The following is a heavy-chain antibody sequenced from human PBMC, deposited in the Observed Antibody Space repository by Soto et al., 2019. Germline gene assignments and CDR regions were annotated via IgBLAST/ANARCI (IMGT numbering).Heavy chain of an antibody. CDR3: ARDQWVVGERSGSYYFDY. Sequence: GGSLRLSCAASGFTFSSYSMNWVRQAPGKGLEWVSSISSSSSYIYYADSVKGRFTISRDNAKNALYLQMNSLRAEDPAVYYCARDQWVVGERSGSYYFDYWGQGTLVTVSS. CDR2: ISSSSSYI. J-gene: IGHJ4*02. V-gene: IGHV3-21*01. D-gene: IGHD1-26*01. CDR1: GFTFSSYS.